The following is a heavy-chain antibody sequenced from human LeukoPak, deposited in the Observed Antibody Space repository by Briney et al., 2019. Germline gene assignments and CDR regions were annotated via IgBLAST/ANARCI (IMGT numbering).Heavy chain of an antibody. CDR2: IYYNGNT. V-gene: IGHV4-59*01. CDR1: DGSINSYY. CDR3: ARGRSNYYGMDV. Sequence: SEILSLTCSVSDGSINSYYWNWIRRPPGKGLEWVGYIYYNGNTNYSPSLKSRVTMSVDTSKNLFSLKVSSVTAADTAVYYCARGRSNYYGMDVWGQGTTVTVS. J-gene: IGHJ6*02. D-gene: IGHD1-26*01.